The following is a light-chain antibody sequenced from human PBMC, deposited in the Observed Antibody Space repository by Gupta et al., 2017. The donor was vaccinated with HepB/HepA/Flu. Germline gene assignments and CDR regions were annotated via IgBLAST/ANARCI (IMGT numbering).Light chain of an antibody. CDR3: KQYGSSLWT. CDR1: QSVSSSY. Sequence: ELVFTHSPGTLSLSPGERATLSCRASQSVSSSYLAWYQQKPGQAPRLLIYGASSRATGIPDRFSGSGSGTDFTLTISRLEPEDFAVYYCKQYGSSLWTFGQGTKVEIK. CDR2: GAS. V-gene: IGKV3-20*01. J-gene: IGKJ1*01.